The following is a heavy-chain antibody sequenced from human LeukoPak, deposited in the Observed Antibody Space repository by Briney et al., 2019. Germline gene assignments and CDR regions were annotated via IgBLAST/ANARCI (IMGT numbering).Heavy chain of an antibody. J-gene: IGHJ4*02. CDR3: ATGNDILTSFYE. D-gene: IGHD3-9*01. Sequence: GGSLRLSCVLSGGTFDDYAMHWVRRSPGRGLEWVSGISWNSVDIVYTASVRGRFTISRDNAKNSSYLQMNNLRPEDTALYYCATGNDILTSFYEWGLGTLVTVSS. V-gene: IGHV3-9*01. CDR2: ISWNSVDI. CDR1: GGTFDDYA.